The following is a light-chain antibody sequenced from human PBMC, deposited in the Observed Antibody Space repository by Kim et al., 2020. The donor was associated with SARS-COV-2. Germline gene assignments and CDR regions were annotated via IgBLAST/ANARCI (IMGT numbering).Light chain of an antibody. CDR2: GKN. V-gene: IGLV3-19*01. J-gene: IGLJ2*01. CDR3: NSRDSSGNHLI. Sequence: SSELTQDPAVSVALGQTVKITCQGDSLRSYYASWYQQKPGQAPVLVIYGKNRRPSGIPDRFSASRSGNTASLTITEAEAEDEATYYCNSRDSSGNHLIFG. CDR1: SLRSYY.